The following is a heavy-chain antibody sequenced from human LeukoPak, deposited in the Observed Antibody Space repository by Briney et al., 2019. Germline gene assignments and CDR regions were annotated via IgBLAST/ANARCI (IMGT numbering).Heavy chain of an antibody. J-gene: IGHJ4*02. CDR3: ARAGYCSGGACYGMDY. D-gene: IGHD2-15*01. Sequence: PGRCLRLSCAASGXTFSGYGMHWVHQAPGKGLEWVAGIWYDGSNKYYADSVKGRLTISRDNPKNTLYLQMNSLRAEDTAVYYCARAGYCSGGACYGMDYWGQGTLVTVSS. CDR1: GXTFSGYG. CDR2: IWYDGSNK. V-gene: IGHV3-33*01.